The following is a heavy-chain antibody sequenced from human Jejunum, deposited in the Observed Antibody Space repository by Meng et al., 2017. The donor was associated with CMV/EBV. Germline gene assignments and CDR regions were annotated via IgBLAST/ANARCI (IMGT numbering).Heavy chain of an antibody. V-gene: IGHV3-53*01. Sequence: AASGFTLSRYDMHWVRQAPGKGLEWVSSIYGSGPTYYADSVQGRFTISRDNSKNTVYLQMNSLRADDTAVYFCARAPTARRHYFDYWGQGTLVTVSS. CDR2: IYGSGPT. CDR1: GFTLSRYD. CDR3: ARAPTARRHYFDY. J-gene: IGHJ4*02.